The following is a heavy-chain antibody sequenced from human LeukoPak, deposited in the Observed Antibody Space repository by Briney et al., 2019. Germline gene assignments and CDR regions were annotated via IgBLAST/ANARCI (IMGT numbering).Heavy chain of an antibody. CDR3: ARDCYYDSSGYGCFQH. CDR1: GFTFSSYW. CDR2: IKQDGSEK. V-gene: IGHV3-7*01. D-gene: IGHD3-22*01. J-gene: IGHJ1*01. Sequence: GGSLRLSCAASGFTFSSYWMSWVRQAPGRGPEWVANIKQDGSEKYYVDSVKGRFTISRDNAKNSLYLQMNSLRAEDTAVYYCARDCYYDSSGYGCFQHWGQGTLVTVSS.